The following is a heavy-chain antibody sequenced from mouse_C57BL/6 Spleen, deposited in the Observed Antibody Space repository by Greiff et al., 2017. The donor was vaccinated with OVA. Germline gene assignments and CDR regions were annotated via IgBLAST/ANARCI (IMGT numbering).Heavy chain of an antibody. CDR3: ARGDGGAMDY. J-gene: IGHJ4*01. Sequence: LVESGGGLVKPGGSLKLSCAASGFTFSSYAMSWVRQTPEKRLEWVATISDGGSYTYYPDNVKGRFTISRDNAKNNLYLQMSHLKSEDTAMYYCARGDGGAMDYWGQGTSVTVSS. CDR2: ISDGGSYT. V-gene: IGHV5-4*01. CDR1: GFTFSSYA.